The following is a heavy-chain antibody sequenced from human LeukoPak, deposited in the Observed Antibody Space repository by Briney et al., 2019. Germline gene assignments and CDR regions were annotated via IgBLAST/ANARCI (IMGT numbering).Heavy chain of an antibody. Sequence: SETLSLTCTVSGGSISSYYWSWIRQPPGKGLEWIGYIYYSGSTNYNPSLKSRVTISVDTSKNQFSLKLSSVTAADTAVYYCATGGYSRGTVDYWGQGTLVTVSS. CDR1: GGSISSYY. V-gene: IGHV4-59*01. CDR2: IYYSGST. CDR3: ATGGYSRGTVDY. J-gene: IGHJ4*02. D-gene: IGHD6-13*01.